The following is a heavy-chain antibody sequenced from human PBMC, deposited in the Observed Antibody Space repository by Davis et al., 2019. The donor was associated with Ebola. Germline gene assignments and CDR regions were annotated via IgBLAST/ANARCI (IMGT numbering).Heavy chain of an antibody. J-gene: IGHJ3*02. CDR3: ARAVAGTLGAFDI. V-gene: IGHV3-9*01. CDR1: GFTFDDYA. CDR2: ISWNSGSI. D-gene: IGHD6-19*01. Sequence: PGGSLRLSCAASGFTFDDYAMHWVRQAPGKGLEWVSGISWNSGSIGYADSVKGRFTISRDNAKNSLYLQMNSLRAEDTAVYYCARAVAGTLGAFDIWGQGTMVTVSS.